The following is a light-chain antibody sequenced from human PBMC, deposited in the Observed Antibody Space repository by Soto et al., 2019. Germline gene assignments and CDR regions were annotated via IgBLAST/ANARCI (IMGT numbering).Light chain of an antibody. Sequence: QSVLTQPRSVSGSPGQSVTISCTGTSSDVGGYNYVSWYQQHPGKAPKLMIYDVSKRPSGVPDRFSGSKSGNTASLTISGHQAEDEADYYCCSYAGSYTFVVFGGGTQLTVL. V-gene: IGLV2-11*01. CDR2: DVS. CDR1: SSDVGGYNY. J-gene: IGLJ2*01. CDR3: CSYAGSYTFVV.